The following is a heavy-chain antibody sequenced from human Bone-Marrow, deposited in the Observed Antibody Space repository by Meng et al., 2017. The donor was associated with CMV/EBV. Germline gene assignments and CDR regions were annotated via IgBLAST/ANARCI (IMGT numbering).Heavy chain of an antibody. Sequence: GSLRLSCAASGFTFSSYWMSWVRQPPGKGLEWIGSIYYSGSTYYNPSLKSRVTISVDTSKNQFSLKLSSVTAADTAVYYCASITIFGKYVDYWGQGTLVTVSS. V-gene: IGHV4-39*07. J-gene: IGHJ4*02. D-gene: IGHD3-3*01. CDR3: ASITIFGKYVDY. CDR2: IYYSGST. CDR1: GFTFSSYW.